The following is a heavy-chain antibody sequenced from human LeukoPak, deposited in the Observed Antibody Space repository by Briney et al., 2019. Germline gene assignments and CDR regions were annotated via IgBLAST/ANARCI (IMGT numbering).Heavy chain of an antibody. V-gene: IGHV3-21*01. CDR1: GFTFSSHS. D-gene: IGHD5-12*01. CDR3: ARRGSGYTEPIDY. CDR2: ISSSSSYI. Sequence: GGSLRLSCAASGFTFSSHSMNWVRQAPEKGLEWVSCISSSSSYIYYADSVKGRFTISRDNAKNSLYLQMNSLRAEDTAVYYCARRGSGYTEPIDYWGQGTLVTVSS. J-gene: IGHJ4*02.